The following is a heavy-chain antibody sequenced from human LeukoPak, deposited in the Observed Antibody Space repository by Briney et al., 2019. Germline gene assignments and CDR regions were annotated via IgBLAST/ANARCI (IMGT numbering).Heavy chain of an antibody. CDR1: GFPFSSYS. Sequence: GGSLRLSCAASGFPFSSYSMNWVRQAPGKGLEWVSSISSGSRYIYYADSMKGRFTVSRDNAKNSLYLQMNSLRAEDTAVYYCARGGYILTANWFDPWGQGTLVTVSS. V-gene: IGHV3-21*04. D-gene: IGHD3-9*01. CDR3: ARGGYILTANWFDP. J-gene: IGHJ5*02. CDR2: ISSGSRYI.